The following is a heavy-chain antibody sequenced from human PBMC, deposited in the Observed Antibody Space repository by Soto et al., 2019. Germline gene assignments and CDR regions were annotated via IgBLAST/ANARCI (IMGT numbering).Heavy chain of an antibody. V-gene: IGHV3-66*01. CDR1: GFTVRNNY. CDR2: VYDDGST. J-gene: IGHJ4*02. CDR3: ARGHYGSLPRYFDY. D-gene: IGHD3-10*01. Sequence: EVHLVESGGGLVQPGGSLRLACAASGFTVRNNYMSWVRQAPGKGLEWVSVVYDDGSTYYAGSVKGRFTISRDNSKNTVSLQMNSLRAEDTAVYYCARGHYGSLPRYFDYWGQGTLVTVSS.